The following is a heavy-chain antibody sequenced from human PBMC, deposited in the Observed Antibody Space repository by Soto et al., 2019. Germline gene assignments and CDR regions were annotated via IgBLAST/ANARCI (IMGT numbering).Heavy chain of an antibody. D-gene: IGHD6-6*01. CDR3: ARDSSSRGYYYYGMDV. V-gene: IGHV4-4*02. CDR2: IYHSGST. J-gene: IGHJ6*02. CDR1: GGSISSSNW. Sequence: SETLSLTCAVSGGSISSSNWWSWVRQPPGKGLEWIGEIYHSGSTNYNPSLKSRVTISVDKSKNQFSLKLSSVTAADTAVYYCARDSSSRGYYYYGMDVWGQGTTVTVSS.